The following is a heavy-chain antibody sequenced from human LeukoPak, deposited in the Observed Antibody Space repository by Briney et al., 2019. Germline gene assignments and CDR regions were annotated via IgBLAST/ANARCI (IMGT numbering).Heavy chain of an antibody. CDR2: ISSSSSTI. J-gene: IGHJ4*02. CDR1: GFTFSSYS. V-gene: IGHV3-48*01. Sequence: PGGSLRLSCAASGFTFSSYSMNWARQAPGKGLEWVSYISSSSSTIYYADSVKGRFTISRDNAKNSLYLQMNSLRAEDTAVYYCARDLIRILWFGDSSGYYFDYWGQGTLVTVSS. CDR3: ARDLIRILWFGDSSGYYFDY. D-gene: IGHD3-10*01.